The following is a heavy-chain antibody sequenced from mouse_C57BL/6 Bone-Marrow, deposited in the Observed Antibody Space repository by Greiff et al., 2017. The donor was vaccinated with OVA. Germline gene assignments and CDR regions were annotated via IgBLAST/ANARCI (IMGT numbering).Heavy chain of an antibody. J-gene: IGHJ3*01. V-gene: IGHV5-4*01. CDR3: ARDDDYNFAY. D-gene: IGHD2-4*01. Sequence: EVMLVESGGGLVKPGGSLKLSCAASGFTFSSYAMSWVRQTPEKRLEWVATISDGGSYTYYPDNVKGRFTISRDNAKNNLYLQMSHLKSEDTAMYYCARDDDYNFAYWGQGTLVTVSA. CDR1: GFTFSSYA. CDR2: ISDGGSYT.